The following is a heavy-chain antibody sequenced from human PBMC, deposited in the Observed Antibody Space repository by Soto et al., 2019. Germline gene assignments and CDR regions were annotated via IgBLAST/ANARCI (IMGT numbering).Heavy chain of an antibody. CDR1: GFTFSNYN. D-gene: IGHD2-8*01. CDR2: ISSGSNYI. J-gene: IGHJ3*01. Sequence: PGGSLRLSCVASGFTFSNYNMNWVRQAPGKGLEWVSSISSGSNYIVYADSMKGRFTISRDNAKNSLYLEMSSLRVEDTAVYYCVRDQVYFYDISGRPVNGFDVWGQGTMVTVS. V-gene: IGHV3-21*01. CDR3: VRDQVYFYDISGRPVNGFDV.